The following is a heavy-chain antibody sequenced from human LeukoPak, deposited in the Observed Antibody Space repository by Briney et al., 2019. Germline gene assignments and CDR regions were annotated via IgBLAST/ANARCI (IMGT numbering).Heavy chain of an antibody. J-gene: IGHJ5*02. Sequence: SETLSLTCTVSGGSISSGSYYWSWIRQPAGKGLEWIGRIYTSGSTNYNPPLKSRATMSVDTSKNQFSLKLSSVTAADTAVYYCARDNSNHYYDWPWFDPWGQGTLVTVSS. V-gene: IGHV4-61*02. CDR1: GGSISSGSYY. D-gene: IGHD3-22*01. CDR3: ARDNSNHYYDWPWFDP. CDR2: IYTSGST.